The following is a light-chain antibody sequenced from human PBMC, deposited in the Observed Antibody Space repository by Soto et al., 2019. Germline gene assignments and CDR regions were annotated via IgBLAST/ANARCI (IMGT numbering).Light chain of an antibody. Sequence: EVVFTQSPSSLSASRGDTATLSCGASQSVSSSLAWYQQKPGQAPRLLIYDASSRATGIPARFSGSGSGTDFTLTISSLETEDFAVYYCHHSGNGITFGQGTRLEI. V-gene: IGKV3-11*01. CDR1: QSVSSS. J-gene: IGKJ5*01. CDR2: DAS. CDR3: HHSGNGIT.